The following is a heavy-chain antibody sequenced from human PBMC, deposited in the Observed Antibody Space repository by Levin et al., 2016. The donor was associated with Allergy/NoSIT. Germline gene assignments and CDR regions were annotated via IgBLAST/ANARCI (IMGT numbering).Heavy chain of an antibody. CDR1: GGSFSGYY. J-gene: IGHJ3*02. CDR2: INHSGST. V-gene: IGHV4-34*01. Sequence: SETLSLTCAVYGGSFSGYYWSWIRQPPGKGLEWIGEINHSGSTNYNPSLKSRVTISVDTSKNQFSLKLSSVTAADTAVYYCARSIAAAGTVLRAFDIWGQGTMVTVSS. D-gene: IGHD6-13*01. CDR3: ARSIAAAGTVLRAFDI.